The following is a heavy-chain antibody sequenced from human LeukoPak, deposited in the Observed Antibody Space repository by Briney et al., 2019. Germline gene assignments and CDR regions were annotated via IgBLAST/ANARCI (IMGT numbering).Heavy chain of an antibody. Sequence: GGSLRLSCAASGFTFSSYSMNWVRQAPGKGLDWVSSISSSSSYIYYADSVKGRFTISRDNAKNSLYLQMNSLRAEDTAVYYCARDRLWDHFDYWGQGTLVTVSS. J-gene: IGHJ4*02. CDR1: GFTFSSYS. CDR3: ARDRLWDHFDY. D-gene: IGHD5-18*01. V-gene: IGHV3-21*01. CDR2: ISSSSSYI.